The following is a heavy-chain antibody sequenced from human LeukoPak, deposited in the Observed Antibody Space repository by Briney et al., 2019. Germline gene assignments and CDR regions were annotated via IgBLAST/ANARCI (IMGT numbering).Heavy chain of an antibody. J-gene: IGHJ3*02. Sequence: ASVKVSCKASGYTFTSYGISWVRQAPGQGLEWMGWISAYNGNTNYAQKLQGRVTMTTDTSTSTAYMELRSLRSDDTAVYYCARGGVVVVPAAAYNDAFDIWGQGTMVTVSS. V-gene: IGHV1-18*01. CDR2: ISAYNGNT. CDR3: ARGGVVVVPAAAYNDAFDI. CDR1: GYTFTSYG. D-gene: IGHD2-2*01.